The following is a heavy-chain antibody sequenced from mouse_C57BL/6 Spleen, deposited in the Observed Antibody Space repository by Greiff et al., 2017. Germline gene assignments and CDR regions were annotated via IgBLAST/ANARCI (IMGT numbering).Heavy chain of an antibody. CDR3: ARGWGYLSFDY. Sequence: EVMLVESGGGLVKPGGSLKLSCAASGFTFSSYAMSWVRQTPEKRLEWVATISDGGSYTYYPDNVKGRFTISRDNAKNNLYLQMSHLKSEDTAMYYCARGWGYLSFDYWGQGTTLTVSS. D-gene: IGHD2-2*01. CDR2: ISDGGSYT. CDR1: GFTFSSYA. J-gene: IGHJ2*01. V-gene: IGHV5-4*03.